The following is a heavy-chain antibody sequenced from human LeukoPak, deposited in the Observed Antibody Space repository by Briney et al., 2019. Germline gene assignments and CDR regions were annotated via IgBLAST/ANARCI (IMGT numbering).Heavy chain of an antibody. J-gene: IGHJ4*02. CDR3: AKSREWLVLGSIDY. CDR2: ISGSGGST. CDR1: GFTFSSYA. Sequence: GGSLRLSCAASGFTFSSYAMSWVRQAPGKGLEWVSAISGSGGSTYYADSVKGRFTISRDNSKNTLYLQMNSLRAEDTAVYYWAKSREWLVLGSIDYWGQGTLVTVSS. D-gene: IGHD6-19*01. V-gene: IGHV3-23*01.